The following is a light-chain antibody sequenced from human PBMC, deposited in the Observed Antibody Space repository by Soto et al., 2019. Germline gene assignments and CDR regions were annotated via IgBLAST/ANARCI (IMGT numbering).Light chain of an antibody. CDR2: GAS. V-gene: IGKV1-39*01. J-gene: IGKJ1*01. CDR3: QQSHSTPWT. CDR1: QTITTY. Sequence: DIQMTQSPSSLSASVGGRVTITCRASQTITTYLNWYQQKPGKAPKLLIYGASSLQSGVPSRFTGSGSGTDFILTISSLQPEDSATYHCQQSHSTPWTFGQGTKV.